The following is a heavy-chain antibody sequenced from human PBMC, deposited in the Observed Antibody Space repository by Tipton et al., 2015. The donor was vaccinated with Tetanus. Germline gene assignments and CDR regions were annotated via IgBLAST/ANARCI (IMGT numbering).Heavy chain of an antibody. CDR1: GFTFSDYT. Sequence: EASGFTFSDYTMAWVRQAPREGPEWVSTISGGGHNTHYADSVQGRFTISRDNSKNTMYLQMNSLRAEDTAVYYCTKDVGIVLFDYWGQGTLVTVSS. D-gene: IGHD2-8*01. CDR3: TKDVGIVLFDY. J-gene: IGHJ4*02. V-gene: IGHV3-23*01. CDR2: ISGGGHNT.